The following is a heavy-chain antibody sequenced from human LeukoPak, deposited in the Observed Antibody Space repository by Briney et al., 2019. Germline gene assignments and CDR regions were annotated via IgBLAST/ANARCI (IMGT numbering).Heavy chain of an antibody. CDR2: MNPNSGNT. D-gene: IGHD6-13*01. CDR1: GYTFTSYD. J-gene: IGHJ6*02. CDR3: ARGLPSSSWYWALGDYYYYGMDV. V-gene: IGHV1-8*01. Sequence: ASVKVSCKASGYTFTSYDINWVRQATGQGLEWMGWMNPNSGNTGYAQKFQGRVTMTRNTSISTAYMELSSLGSEDTAVYYCARGLPSSSWYWALGDYYYYGMDVWGQGTTVTVSS.